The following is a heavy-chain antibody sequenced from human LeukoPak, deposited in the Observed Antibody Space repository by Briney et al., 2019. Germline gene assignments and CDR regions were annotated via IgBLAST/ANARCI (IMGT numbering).Heavy chain of an antibody. J-gene: IGHJ5*02. V-gene: IGHV1-69*05. Sequence: SVKVSCKASGGTFSSYAISWVRQAPGQGLEWMGGIIPIFGTANYAQKFQGRVTITTDESTNTAYMELSSLRSEDTAVYYCARASYYDSSGPNWFDPWGQGTLVTVSS. D-gene: IGHD3-22*01. CDR3: ARASYYDSSGPNWFDP. CDR1: GGTFSSYA. CDR2: IIPIFGTA.